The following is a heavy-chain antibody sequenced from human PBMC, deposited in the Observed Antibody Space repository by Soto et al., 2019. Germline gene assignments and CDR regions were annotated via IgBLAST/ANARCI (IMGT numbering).Heavy chain of an antibody. V-gene: IGHV1-3*01. CDR1: GYTFTSYA. Sequence: GASVKVSCKASGYTFTSYAMHWVRQAPGQRLEWMGWINAGNGNTKYSQKFQGRVTITRDTSASTAYMELSSLRSEDTAVYYCAKIGDGYNYGGYYYYGMDVWGQGTTVTVSS. CDR3: AKIGDGYNYGGYYYYGMDV. D-gene: IGHD5-12*01. CDR2: INAGNGNT. J-gene: IGHJ6*02.